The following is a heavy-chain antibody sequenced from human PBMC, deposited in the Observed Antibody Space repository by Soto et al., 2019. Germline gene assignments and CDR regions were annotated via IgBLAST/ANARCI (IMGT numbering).Heavy chain of an antibody. V-gene: IGHV1-2*02. J-gene: IGHJ5*02. CDR1: GYTFSYYK. D-gene: IGHD2-2*01. CDR2: INPKSDVT. Sequence: XSVKVSCKASGYTFSYYKIHLLRQAPGQGLECMGWINPKSDVTNYAHKFKDRVTMTRDTSTSTVYMDLSRLTFDDTAVYYCARGAMLSAAISTSFDPWGQGTQVTVSS. CDR3: ARGAMLSAAISTSFDP.